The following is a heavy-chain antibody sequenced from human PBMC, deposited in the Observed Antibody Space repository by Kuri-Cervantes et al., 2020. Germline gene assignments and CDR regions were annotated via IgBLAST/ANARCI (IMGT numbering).Heavy chain of an antibody. CDR2: ISYDGSNK. CDR3: ARDRASSSSFWRPKYYYYGMDV. CDR1: GFTFSSYA. Sequence: GGSLRLSCAASGFTFSSYAMHWVRQAPGKGLEWVAVISYDGSNKYYADSVKGRFTISRDNSKNTLYLQMNSLRAEDTAVYYCARDRASSSSFWRPKYYYYGMDVWGQGTTVTVSS. V-gene: IGHV3-30-3*01. J-gene: IGHJ6*02. D-gene: IGHD6-6*01.